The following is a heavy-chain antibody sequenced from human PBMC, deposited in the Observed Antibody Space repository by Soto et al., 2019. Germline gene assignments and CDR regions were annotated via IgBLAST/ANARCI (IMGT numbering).Heavy chain of an antibody. CDR2: IYPGDSDT. D-gene: IGHD3-22*01. CDR3: ARQLNYYDSSGYFGY. CDR1: GYSFTSYW. J-gene: IGHJ4*02. V-gene: IGHV5-51*01. Sequence: GESLKISCKGSGYSFTSYWIGWVRQMPGKGLEWMGIIYPGDSDTRYSPSFQGQVTISADKSISTAYLQWSSLKASNTAMYYCARQLNYYDSSGYFGYWGQGTLVTVSS.